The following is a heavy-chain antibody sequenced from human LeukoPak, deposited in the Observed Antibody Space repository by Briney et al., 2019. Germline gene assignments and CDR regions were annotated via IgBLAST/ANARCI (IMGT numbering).Heavy chain of an antibody. CDR1: GFTFDDYG. V-gene: IGHV3-20*04. D-gene: IGHD1-26*01. J-gene: IGHJ4*02. CDR3: ARWRSGSYPDY. CDR2: INWNGGST. Sequence: GGSLRLACAASGFTFDDYGMSWVRQAPGKGLEWVSGINWNGGSTGYADSVKGRFTISRDNAKDSLYLQMNSLRAEDTALYYCARWRSGSYPDYWGQGTLVTVSS.